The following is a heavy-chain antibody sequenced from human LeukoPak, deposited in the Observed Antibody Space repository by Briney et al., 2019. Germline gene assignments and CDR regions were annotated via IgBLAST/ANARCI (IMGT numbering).Heavy chain of an antibody. CDR3: AREMDSSGWYPFDY. J-gene: IGHJ4*02. CDR2: ISYDGSNK. Sequence: PGRSLRLSCAASGFTFSSYAMHWVRQAPGKGLEWVAVISYDGSNKYYADSVKGRFTISRDNSKNTLYLQMNSLRAEDTAVYYCAREMDSSGWYPFDYWGQGTLVTVSS. CDR1: GFTFSSYA. D-gene: IGHD6-19*01. V-gene: IGHV3-30*04.